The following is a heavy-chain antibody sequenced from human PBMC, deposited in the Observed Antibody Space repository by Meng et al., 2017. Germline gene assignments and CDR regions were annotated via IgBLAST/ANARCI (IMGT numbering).Heavy chain of an antibody. CDR2: VNPINGKT. CDR1: GYLFTSYD. Sequence: QVQLVQSGAEVKKPGASVKVSCKPSGYLFTSYDINWIRQAPGQGLEWMGWVNPINGKTGYAQKFQGRLTMTRGTSIRTAYMELSSLKSEDTAIYYCARGGDYSSWDYWGQGTLVTVSS. V-gene: IGHV1-8*01. D-gene: IGHD4-11*01. J-gene: IGHJ4*02. CDR3: ARGGDYSSWDY.